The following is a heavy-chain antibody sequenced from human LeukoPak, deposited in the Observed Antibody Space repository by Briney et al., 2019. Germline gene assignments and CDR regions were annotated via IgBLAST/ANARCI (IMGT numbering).Heavy chain of an antibody. J-gene: IGHJ6*03. CDR1: GGSISSSSYY. CDR3: ARRLIAAARRNVGYYYYMDV. V-gene: IGHV4-39*07. Sequence: SETLSLTCTVSGGSISSSSYYWGWIRQPPGKGLEWIGSIYYSGSTYYNPSLKSRVTISVDTSKNQFSLKLSSVTAADTAVYYCARRLIAAARRNVGYYYYMDVWGKGTTVTVSS. CDR2: IYYSGST. D-gene: IGHD6-13*01.